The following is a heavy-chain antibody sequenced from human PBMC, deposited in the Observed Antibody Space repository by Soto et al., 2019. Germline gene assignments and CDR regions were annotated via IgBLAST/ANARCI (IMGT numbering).Heavy chain of an antibody. CDR2: IYYSGST. V-gene: IGHV4-30-4*01. Sequence: PSETLSLTCTVSGGSISSGGYYWSWIRQPPGKGLEWIGYIYYSGSTYYNPSLKSRVTISVDTSKNQFSLKLSSVTAADTVVYYCARVAAAGSYYYYYGMDVWGQGTTVTVSS. D-gene: IGHD6-13*01. CDR3: ARVAAAGSYYYYYGMDV. J-gene: IGHJ6*02. CDR1: GGSISSGGYY.